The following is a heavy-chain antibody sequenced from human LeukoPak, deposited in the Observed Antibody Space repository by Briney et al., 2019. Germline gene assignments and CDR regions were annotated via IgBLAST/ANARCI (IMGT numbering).Heavy chain of an antibody. CDR3: ARGGLIQLCSPSFDP. V-gene: IGHV3-30*04. D-gene: IGHD3-16*01. Sequence: PGGSLRLSCAASGLSFSDYPFHWVRQSPGKGLEWMAVISHDGTKIYYAGSAKGRFTISRDNSNNTLFLQMNSLKTEDTAVYYCARGGLIQLCSPSFDPWGQGTLVTVSS. CDR1: GLSFSDYP. J-gene: IGHJ5*02. CDR2: ISHDGTKI.